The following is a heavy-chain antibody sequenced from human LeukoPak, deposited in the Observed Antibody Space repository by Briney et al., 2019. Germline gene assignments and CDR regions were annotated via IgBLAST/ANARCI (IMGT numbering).Heavy chain of an antibody. Sequence: RSGGSLRLSCAASGFTFSTYGMHWVRQAPGKGLEWVAFIWYDGSKKYYADSLKGRFTISRDNSKNTLYLQMNSLRAEDTAVYYCARVGYTSGWFRNWGQGTLLTVSS. V-gene: IGHV3-30*02. CDR2: IWYDGSKK. J-gene: IGHJ4*02. D-gene: IGHD6-19*01. CDR3: ARVGYTSGWFRN. CDR1: GFTFSTYG.